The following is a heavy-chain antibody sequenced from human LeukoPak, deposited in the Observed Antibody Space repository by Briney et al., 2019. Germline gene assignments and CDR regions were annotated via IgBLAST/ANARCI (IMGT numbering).Heavy chain of an antibody. CDR3: ARQDHDFWSGLDYFDY. D-gene: IGHD3-3*01. CDR2: IHPADSDI. Sequence: GESLKISCKTSGYRFSSYWTGWVRQMPGKGLEWMGIIHPADSDIRYSPSFQGQVTISADKSISTAHLQWSSLKASDTAIYYCARQDHDFWSGLDYFDYWGQGTLVTVSS. CDR1: GYRFSSYW. V-gene: IGHV5-51*01. J-gene: IGHJ4*02.